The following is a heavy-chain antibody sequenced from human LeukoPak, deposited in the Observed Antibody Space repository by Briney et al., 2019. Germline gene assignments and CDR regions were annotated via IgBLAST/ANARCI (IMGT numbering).Heavy chain of an antibody. Sequence: SETLSLTCTVSGDSISGFYWSWIRQPAGKGLQWIGRISTSGSTNYNPSLQSRVTMSVDRSTNEFSLTVRCVTAADTALYYCARGLPSYGDYVDYYFYMDVWGKGTTVTVSS. CDR3: ARGLPSYGDYVDYYFYMDV. D-gene: IGHD4-17*01. J-gene: IGHJ6*03. V-gene: IGHV4-4*07. CDR2: ISTSGST. CDR1: GDSISGFY.